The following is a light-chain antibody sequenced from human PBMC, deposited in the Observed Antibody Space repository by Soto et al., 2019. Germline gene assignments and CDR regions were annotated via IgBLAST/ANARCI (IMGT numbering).Light chain of an antibody. J-gene: IGLJ1*01. CDR3: ISYTSEDVSYV. V-gene: IGLV2-14*01. Sequence: QSVLTQPASVSGTPGQSITISCTGSNSDVGIYDFVSWYQHHPGRAPKLIVSEVSHRPSGVSNRFSGSKSGNTASLTISGLQSEDEADYYCISYTSEDVSYVFGTGTKLTV. CDR1: NSDVGIYDF. CDR2: EVS.